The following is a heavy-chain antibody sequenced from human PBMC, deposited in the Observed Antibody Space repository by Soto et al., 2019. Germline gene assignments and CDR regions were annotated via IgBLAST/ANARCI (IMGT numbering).Heavy chain of an antibody. J-gene: IGHJ6*02. V-gene: IGHV1-69*06. D-gene: IGHD3-3*01. Sequence: SVKVSCKXSGGTFSSYAISWVRQAPGQGLEWMGGIIPIFGTANYAQKFQGRVTITADKSTSTAYMELSSLRSEDTAVYYCARDLNYDFWSGYRHYGMDVWGQGTTVTVSS. CDR2: IIPIFGTA. CDR1: GGTFSSYA. CDR3: ARDLNYDFWSGYRHYGMDV.